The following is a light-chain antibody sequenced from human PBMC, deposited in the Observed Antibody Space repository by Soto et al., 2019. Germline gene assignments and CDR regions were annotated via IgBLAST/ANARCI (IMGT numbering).Light chain of an antibody. CDR2: EVS. V-gene: IGLV2-14*01. Sequence: QSVLTQPASVSGSPGQTITISCTGTSSDVGAYNYVSWYQQHPGKAPKLMIYEVSNRPSGVSDRFSGSKSGNTASLTISGLQAAVEADYYCSSKRTTASLVFGTGTKVTVL. J-gene: IGLJ1*01. CDR1: SSDVGAYNY. CDR3: SSKRTTASLV.